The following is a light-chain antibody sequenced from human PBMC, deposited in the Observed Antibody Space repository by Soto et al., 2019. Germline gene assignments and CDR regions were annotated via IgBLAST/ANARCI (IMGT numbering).Light chain of an antibody. CDR2: DGF. CDR3: QQRSNLPST. J-gene: IGKJ4*01. V-gene: IGKV3-11*01. Sequence: EIVLTQSPVTLSLSPGERATLSCRASQSVSTYLAWSQQKPGQAPRLISYDGFKMATGIPARFSGSGSGTDFTRTISSQEPEDFAVSYSQQRSNLPSTFGGGTKVEIK. CDR1: QSVSTY.